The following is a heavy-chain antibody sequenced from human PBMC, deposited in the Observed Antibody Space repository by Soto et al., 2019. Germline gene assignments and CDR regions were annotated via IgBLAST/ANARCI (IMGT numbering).Heavy chain of an antibody. CDR3: PEEAQPGSYSGSSS. CDR1: GGSFSGYY. CDR2: INHSGST. D-gene: IGHD1-26*01. J-gene: IGHJ5*02. Sequence: QVQLQQWGAGLLKPSETLSLTCAVYGGSFSGYYWSWIRQPPGKGLEWIGEINHSGSTNYNPSLKSRVTISVDTSKNQFSLKLSSVTAADTAVYYCPEEAQPGSYSGSSSWGQGTLVTVSS. V-gene: IGHV4-34*01.